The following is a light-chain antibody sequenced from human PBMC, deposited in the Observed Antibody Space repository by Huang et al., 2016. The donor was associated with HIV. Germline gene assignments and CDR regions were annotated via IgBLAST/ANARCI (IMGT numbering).Light chain of an antibody. Sequence: EIVLTQSPATLSLSPGERATPSCRASQSVGGDLAWYQQKPGQAPRLLIYGTSTRPTGIPARVSGSGSETNFTLTISGLEPEDFAVYYCQQPGSFGHGTKVDIK. CDR1: QSVGGD. CDR3: QQPGS. V-gene: IGKV3-11*01. CDR2: GTS. J-gene: IGKJ2*01.